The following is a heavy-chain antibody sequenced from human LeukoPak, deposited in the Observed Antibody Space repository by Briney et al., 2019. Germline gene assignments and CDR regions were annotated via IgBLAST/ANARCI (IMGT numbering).Heavy chain of an antibody. CDR1: GFTFDDYG. CDR3: ARDGYSSSSYSYFDY. Sequence: PGGSLRLSCAASGFTFDDYGMSWVRQAPGKGLEWVSGINWNGGSTGYADSVKGRFTISRDNAKNSLYLQMNSLRAEDTALYYCARDGYSSSSYSYFDYWGQGTLVTVSS. D-gene: IGHD6-6*01. V-gene: IGHV3-20*04. J-gene: IGHJ4*02. CDR2: INWNGGST.